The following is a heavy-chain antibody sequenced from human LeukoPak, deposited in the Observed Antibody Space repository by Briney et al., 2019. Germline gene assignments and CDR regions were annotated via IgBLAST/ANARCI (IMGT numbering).Heavy chain of an antibody. J-gene: IGHJ6*03. CDR2: IRFDGSNK. V-gene: IGHV3-30*02. CDR1: GFTFRDAG. Sequence: GGSLRLSCAASGFTFRDAGMSWVRQAPGKGLEWVAFIRFDGSNKYYADSVKGRFTISRDNSKSAMYLQMNSLGAEDTAVYYCTKSYYYGSGNYYYYMDVWGKGTTVTVSS. CDR3: TKSYYYGSGNYYYYMDV. D-gene: IGHD3-10*01.